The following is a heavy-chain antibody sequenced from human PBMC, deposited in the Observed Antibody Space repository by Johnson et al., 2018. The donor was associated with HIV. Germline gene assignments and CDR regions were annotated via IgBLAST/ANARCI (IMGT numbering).Heavy chain of an antibody. V-gene: IGHV3-30*02. D-gene: IGHD2-15*01. CDR3: ARAGIHSDDGFDI. CDR1: GFTFSKYG. Sequence: QMQLVESGGGVVQPGGSLRLSCAASGFTFSKYGMHWVRQAPGKGLEWVAFIRYDGSNKYYADSVKGRFTISRDNSKNTLYLQMNSLRAEDTAVYYCARAGIHSDDGFDIWGQGTMVTVSS. J-gene: IGHJ3*02. CDR2: IRYDGSNK.